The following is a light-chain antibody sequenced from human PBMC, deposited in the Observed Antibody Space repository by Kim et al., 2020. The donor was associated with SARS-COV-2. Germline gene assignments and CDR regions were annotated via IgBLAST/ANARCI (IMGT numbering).Light chain of an antibody. CDR1: SGSVSTSYY. CDR2: STN. CDR3: VLYMGSGI. J-gene: IGLJ2*01. V-gene: IGLV8-61*01. Sequence: QTVVTQEPSFSVSPGGTVTLTCGLSSGSVSTSYYPSWYQQTPGQAPRTIIYSTNTRSSGVPDRFSGSILGNKAALTITGAQADDESDYYCVLYMGSGIFGGGTKVTVL.